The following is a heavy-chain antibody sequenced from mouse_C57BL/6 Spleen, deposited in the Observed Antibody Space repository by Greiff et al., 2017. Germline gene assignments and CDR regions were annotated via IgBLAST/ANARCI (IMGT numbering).Heavy chain of an antibody. CDR3: ARQNYYGSSYYFDY. Sequence: EVKLMESGGGLVQPGGSLKLSCAASGFTFSDYGMAWVRQAPRKGPEWVAFLSNLAYSIYYADTVTGRFTISRENAKNTLYLEMSSLRSEDTAMYYCARQNYYGSSYYFDYWGQGTTLTVSS. CDR2: LSNLAYSI. J-gene: IGHJ2*01. V-gene: IGHV5-15*01. CDR1: GFTFSDYG. D-gene: IGHD1-1*01.